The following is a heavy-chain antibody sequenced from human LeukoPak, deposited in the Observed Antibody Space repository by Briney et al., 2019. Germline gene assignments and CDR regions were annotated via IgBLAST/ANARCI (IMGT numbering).Heavy chain of an antibody. V-gene: IGHV3-72*01. CDR1: GFTFSDHY. CDR3: ARGWRDYFDY. J-gene: IGHJ4*02. D-gene: IGHD3-3*01. Sequence: GGSLRLSCAASGFTFSDHYMDWVRQAPGKGLEWVGRTTNKANSYTTEYAASVKGRFTISRDDSKNSLYLQMNSLKTEDTAVYYCARGWRDYFDYWGQGALVTVSS. CDR2: TTNKANSYTT.